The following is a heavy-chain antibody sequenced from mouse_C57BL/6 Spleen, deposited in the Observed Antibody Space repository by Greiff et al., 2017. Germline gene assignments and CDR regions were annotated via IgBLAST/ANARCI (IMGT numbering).Heavy chain of an antibody. Sequence: QVQLQQPGAELVKPGASVKLSCKASGYTFTSYWMPWVKQRPGQGLEWIGMIHPNSGSTNYNEKFKSKATLTVDKSSSTAYMQLSSLTSEDSAVYYCARVLYSNYEGVDYWGQGTNRTVSS. CDR2: IHPNSGST. CDR1: GYTFTSYW. V-gene: IGHV1-64*01. D-gene: IGHD2-5*01. J-gene: IGHJ2*01. CDR3: ARVLYSNYEGVDY.